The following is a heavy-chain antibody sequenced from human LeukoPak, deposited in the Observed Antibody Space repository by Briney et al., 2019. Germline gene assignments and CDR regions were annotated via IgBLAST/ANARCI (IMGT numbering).Heavy chain of an antibody. CDR2: ISSSSSYI. CDR1: GFTFSSYS. CDR3: ARERTDYDILTGYFAFYFDY. J-gene: IGHJ4*02. D-gene: IGHD3-9*01. V-gene: IGHV3-21*01. Sequence: GGTLRLSCAASGFTFSSYSMYWVRQAPGKGLEWVSSISSSSSYIYYADSVKGRFTISRDNAKNSLYLQMNSLRAEDTAVYYCARERTDYDILTGYFAFYFDYWGQGTLVTVFS.